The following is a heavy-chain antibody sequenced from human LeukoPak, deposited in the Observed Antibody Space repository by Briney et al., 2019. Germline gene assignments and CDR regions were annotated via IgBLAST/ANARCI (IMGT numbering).Heavy chain of an antibody. Sequence: GSLRLSCAASGFTFRTYWMHWIRQPPGKGLEWIGSIYYSGSTYYNPSLKSRVTISVDTSKNQFSLKLSSVTAADTAVYYCARGYSSGWYDAFDIWGQGTMVTVSS. D-gene: IGHD6-19*01. CDR1: GFTFRTYW. CDR2: IYYSGST. CDR3: ARGYSSGWYDAFDI. J-gene: IGHJ3*02. V-gene: IGHV4-39*01.